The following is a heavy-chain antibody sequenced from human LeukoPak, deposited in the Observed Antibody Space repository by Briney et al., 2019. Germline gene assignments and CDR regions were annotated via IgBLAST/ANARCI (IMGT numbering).Heavy chain of an antibody. Sequence: PGGSLRLSCAASGFTFSSYAMSWVRQAPGKGLEWVSAISGSGGSTYYADSVKGRFTISRDNSKNTLYLQMNSLRAEDTAVYYCAKYGGSGSYYPVSWFDPWGQGTLVTVSS. V-gene: IGHV3-23*01. D-gene: IGHD3-10*01. CDR2: ISGSGGST. CDR3: AKYGGSGSYYPVSWFDP. J-gene: IGHJ5*02. CDR1: GFTFSSYA.